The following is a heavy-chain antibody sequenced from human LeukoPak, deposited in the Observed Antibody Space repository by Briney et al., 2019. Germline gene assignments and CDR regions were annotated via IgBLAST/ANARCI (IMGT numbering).Heavy chain of an antibody. CDR2: IYYSGST. Sequence: SETLSLTCTVSGGSISSYYWSWIRQPPGKGLEWIGYIYYSGSTNYNPSLKSRVTISVDTSKNQFSLKLSSVTAADTAVYYCARESQDEYYFDYWGQGTLVTVSS. CDR3: ARESQDEYYFDY. CDR1: GGSISSYY. J-gene: IGHJ4*02. V-gene: IGHV4-59*12.